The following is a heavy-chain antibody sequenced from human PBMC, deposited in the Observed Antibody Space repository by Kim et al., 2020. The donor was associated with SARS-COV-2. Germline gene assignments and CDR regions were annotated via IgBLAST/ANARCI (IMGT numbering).Heavy chain of an antibody. CDR2: TYYRSKWYN. CDR3: ARAVPIVAAAETAFDI. D-gene: IGHD6-13*01. V-gene: IGHV6-1*01. J-gene: IGHJ3*02. Sequence: SQTLSLTCAISGDSVSSNSAAWNWIRQSPSRGLEWLGRTYYRSKWYNDYAVSVKSRITINPDTSKNQFSLQLNSVTPEDTAVYYCARAVPIVAAAETAFDIWGQGTMVTVSS. CDR1: GDSVSSNSAA.